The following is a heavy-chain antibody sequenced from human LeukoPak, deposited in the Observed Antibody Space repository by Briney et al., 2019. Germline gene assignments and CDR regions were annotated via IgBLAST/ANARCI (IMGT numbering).Heavy chain of an antibody. V-gene: IGHV4-39*01. CDR1: GGSISSNSNY. J-gene: IGHJ4*02. Sequence: SETLSLTCTVSGGSISSNSNYWGWVRQPPGKGLEYIGSISYTGSTYYNPPLKSRITISVDTSNNRFSLRLSSVTAADTAVYYCARRSKGTYSPVDYWGQGTLVTVSS. CDR2: ISYTGST. CDR3: ARRSKGTYSPVDY. D-gene: IGHD5-18*01.